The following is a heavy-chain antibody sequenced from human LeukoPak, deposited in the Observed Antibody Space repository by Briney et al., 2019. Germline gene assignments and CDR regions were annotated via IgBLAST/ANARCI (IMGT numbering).Heavy chain of an antibody. CDR3: ARDLGGRSGY. Sequence: GGSLRLSCAASGFTFSSYWMHWVRQAPGKGLVWVSRINEDGSTTSYADSVKGRFTISRDNAKNTLYLQMNSLRAEDTAVYYCARDLGGRSGYWGQGTLVTVSS. CDR2: INEDGSTT. CDR1: GFTFSSYW. D-gene: IGHD1-26*01. J-gene: IGHJ4*02. V-gene: IGHV3-74*01.